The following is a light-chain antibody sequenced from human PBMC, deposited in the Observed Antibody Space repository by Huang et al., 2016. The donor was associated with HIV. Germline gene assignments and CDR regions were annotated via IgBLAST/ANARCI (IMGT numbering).Light chain of an antibody. J-gene: IGKJ1*01. V-gene: IGKV4-1*01. Sequence: DIVMTQSPDSLTVSLGERATINCKSSQNLLYNSNNKNYLNWYQQKSGHPPNRLIYWASARESGVPDRFSGSGSGTNFTLNINSLQAEDVAIYYCQQYYSSLWTFGQGTKVEIK. CDR1: QNLLYNSNNKNY. CDR3: QQYYSSLWT. CDR2: WAS.